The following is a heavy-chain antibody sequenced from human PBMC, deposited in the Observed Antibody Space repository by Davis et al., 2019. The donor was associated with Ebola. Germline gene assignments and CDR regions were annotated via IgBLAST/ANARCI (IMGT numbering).Heavy chain of an antibody. J-gene: IGHJ3*02. CDR1: GYSFTSYW. D-gene: IGHD3-22*01. Sequence: KVSCKGSGYSFTSYWISWVRQMPGKGLEWMGRIDPSDSYTNYSPSFQGHVTISADKSISTAYLQWSSLKASDTAMYYCARRGYYYDSSGYYSGAFDIWGQGAMVTVSS. V-gene: IGHV5-10-1*01. CDR2: IDPSDSYT. CDR3: ARRGYYYDSSGYYSGAFDI.